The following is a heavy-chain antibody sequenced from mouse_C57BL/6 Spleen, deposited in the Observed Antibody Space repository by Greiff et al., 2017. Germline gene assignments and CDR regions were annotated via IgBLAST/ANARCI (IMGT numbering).Heavy chain of an antibody. D-gene: IGHD2-4*01. CDR1: GYTFTSYW. CDR3: ARSGYYDYDGTYYAMDY. Sequence: VQLQQSGAELAKPGASVKLSCKASGYTFTSYWMHWVKQRPGQGLEWIGYINPSSGYTKYNQKFKDKATLTADKSSSPAYMQLSSLTYEDSAVYYCARSGYYDYDGTYYAMDYWGQGTSVTVSS. V-gene: IGHV1-7*01. J-gene: IGHJ4*01. CDR2: INPSSGYT.